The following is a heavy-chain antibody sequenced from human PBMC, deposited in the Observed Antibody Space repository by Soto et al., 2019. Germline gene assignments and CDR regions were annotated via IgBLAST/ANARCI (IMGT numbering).Heavy chain of an antibody. CDR2: INHSGST. CDR1: GGSFSGYY. CDR3: ARGGGWYSSSWYHSQYYFDY. D-gene: IGHD6-13*01. J-gene: IGHJ4*02. Sequence: PSETLSLTCAVYGGSFSGYYWSWIRQPPGKGLEWIGEINHSGSTNYNPSLKSRVTISVDTSKNQFSLKLSSVTAADTAVYYCARGGGWYSSSWYHSQYYFDYWGQGTLVTVSS. V-gene: IGHV4-34*01.